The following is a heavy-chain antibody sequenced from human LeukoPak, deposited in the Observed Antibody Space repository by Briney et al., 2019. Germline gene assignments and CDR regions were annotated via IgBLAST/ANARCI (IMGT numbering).Heavy chain of an antibody. Sequence: KPGGSLRLSCAASGFTFSTYSMNWVLQAPGKGLEWVSSISTSSSYIYYADSVKGRFTASRDNAKDSLDLQMSNLRVEDAAVYYCARGAVVAATLVRGDQYGMDVWGQGTTVTVSS. CDR3: ARGAVVAATLVRGDQYGMDV. V-gene: IGHV3-21*01. CDR1: GFTFSTYS. CDR2: ISTSSSYI. D-gene: IGHD2-15*01. J-gene: IGHJ6*02.